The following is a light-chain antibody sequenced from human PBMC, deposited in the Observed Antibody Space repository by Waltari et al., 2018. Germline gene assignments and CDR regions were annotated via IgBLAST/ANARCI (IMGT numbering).Light chain of an antibody. CDR2: PAS. CDR3: QQTYSHFRT. V-gene: IGKV1-39*01. Sequence: DIQMTQSPSSLSASVGDRVTLTCRASQSISTYLNWYQQKPGKAPKLLIFPASSLQSGGPSRFRGSAAGRDFTLIISSLQPEDGATYYCQQTYSHFRTFGQGTKVEIK. CDR1: QSISTY. J-gene: IGKJ1*01.